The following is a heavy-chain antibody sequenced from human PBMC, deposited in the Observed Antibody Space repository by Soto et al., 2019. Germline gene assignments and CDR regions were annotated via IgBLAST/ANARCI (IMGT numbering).Heavy chain of an antibody. CDR3: TRGGLDIVVPTSLNPLFDY. CDR1: GFTFGDYA. Sequence: GGSLRLSCTASGFTFGDYAMSWFRQAPGKGLEWVGFIRSKAYGGTTEYAASVKGRFTISRDDSKSIAYLQMNSLKTEDTAVYYCTRGGLDIVVPTSLNPLFDYWGQGTLVTVSS. J-gene: IGHJ4*02. D-gene: IGHD2-2*01. V-gene: IGHV3-49*03. CDR2: IRSKAYGGTT.